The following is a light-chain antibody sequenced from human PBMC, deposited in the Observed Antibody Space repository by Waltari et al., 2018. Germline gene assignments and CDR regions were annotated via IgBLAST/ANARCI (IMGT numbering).Light chain of an antibody. CDR2: EVT. V-gene: IGLV2-23*02. CDR3: CSYAGSTTHVI. Sequence: QSALTQPASVSGSPGQSITISCTGTSSDVGIYNLVSWYQQHPGKAPKLMIYEVTKRPSGVSKRFSGSKSGNTASLTISGLQAEDEADYCCCSYAGSTTHVIFGGGTKLTVL. J-gene: IGLJ2*01. CDR1: SSDVGIYNL.